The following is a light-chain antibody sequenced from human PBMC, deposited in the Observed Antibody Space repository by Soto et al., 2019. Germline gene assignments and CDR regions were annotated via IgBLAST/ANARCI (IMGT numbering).Light chain of an antibody. CDR1: QSISSW. CDR2: DAS. J-gene: IGKJ1*01. CDR3: QQYNSYWT. Sequence: DIQMTQSPSTLSASVGDRVTITCRASQSISSWLAWYQQKPGKAPKLPIYDASSLESGVPSRFSGSGSGTEFTLTISSLQPDDFATYNCQQYNSYWTFGQGTKV. V-gene: IGKV1-5*01.